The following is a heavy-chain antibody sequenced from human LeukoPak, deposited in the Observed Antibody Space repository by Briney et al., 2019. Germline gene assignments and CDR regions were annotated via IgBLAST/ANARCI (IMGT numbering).Heavy chain of an antibody. Sequence: PSETLSLTCAVYGGSLSGYYWSWIRQPPGKGLEWIGEINHSRSTFYNPSLKSRVTISVDTSKNQFSLNLRSVTAADTAVYYCARVDSDNTVTDDYWAQGTPVTVSS. CDR3: ARVDSDNTVTDDY. J-gene: IGHJ4*02. D-gene: IGHD4-11*01. V-gene: IGHV4-34*01. CDR1: GGSLSGYY. CDR2: INHSRST.